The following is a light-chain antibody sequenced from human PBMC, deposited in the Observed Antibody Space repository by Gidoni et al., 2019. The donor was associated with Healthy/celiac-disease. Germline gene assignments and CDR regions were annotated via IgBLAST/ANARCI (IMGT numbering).Light chain of an antibody. J-gene: IGKJ2*01. CDR2: KAS. Sequence: DIQMTQSPSTLSASVGDRVTITCRASQSISSWLAWYQQKPGKAPKLLIYKASSLESGVPSRFSGSGAGTEFTLTISSLQPDDFATYYCQQYNSYPYTFGQGTKLEIK. V-gene: IGKV1-5*03. CDR1: QSISSW. CDR3: QQYNSYPYT.